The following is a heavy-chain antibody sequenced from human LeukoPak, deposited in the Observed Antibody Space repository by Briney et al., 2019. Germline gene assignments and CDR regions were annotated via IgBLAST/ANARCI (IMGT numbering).Heavy chain of an antibody. CDR1: GYTFTSYY. CDR2: INPSGGST. V-gene: IGHV1-46*03. Sequence: ASVKVSCKASGYTFTSYYMHWVRQAPGQGLEWMGIINPSGGSTSYAQKFQGRVTMTRDTSTSTVYMELSSLRSEATAVYYCAREGGYCSGGSCSGSAFDIWGQRTMVTVSS. CDR3: AREGGYCSGGSCSGSAFDI. D-gene: IGHD2-15*01. J-gene: IGHJ3*02.